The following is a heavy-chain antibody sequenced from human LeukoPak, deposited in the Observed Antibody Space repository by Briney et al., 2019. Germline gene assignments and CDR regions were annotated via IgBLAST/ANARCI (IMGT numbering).Heavy chain of an antibody. D-gene: IGHD6-13*01. J-gene: IGHJ4*02. CDR2: INQDAGTT. V-gene: IGHV3-7*01. Sequence: TGGSLRLSCVASGFSFTSYWMSWVRQAPGKGLEFVANINQDAGTTNYVDSVKGRFTISRDNAENSLYLQMGSLRAEDMAVYYCARDLAGYSGNWGQGTLVTVSS. CDR1: GFSFTSYW. CDR3: ARDLAGYSGN.